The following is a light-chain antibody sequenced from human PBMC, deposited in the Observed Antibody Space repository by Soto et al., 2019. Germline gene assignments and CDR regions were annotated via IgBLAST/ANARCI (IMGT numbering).Light chain of an antibody. V-gene: IGKV1-39*01. Sequence: DIQMTQSPSSLSASVGDRVTITCRASQSISSYLNWYQQKPGKAPKLLIYAASSLQSGVPSRFSGSVSGTDFNLTISSLQPEDFANYYCQQSYSTSITFGQGTRLEIK. J-gene: IGKJ5*01. CDR3: QQSYSTSIT. CDR2: AAS. CDR1: QSISSY.